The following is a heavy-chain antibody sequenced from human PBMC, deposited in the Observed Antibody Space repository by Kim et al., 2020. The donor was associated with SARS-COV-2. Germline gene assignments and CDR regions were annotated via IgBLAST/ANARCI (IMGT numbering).Heavy chain of an antibody. CDR3: ARGRGTIFGVVIMGWFDP. D-gene: IGHD3-3*01. Sequence: ASVKVSCKASGYTFTSYAMHWVRQAPGQRLEWMGWINAVNGNTKYSQKFQGRVTITRDTSASTAYMELTSLRSEDTAVYYCARGRGTIFGVVIMGWFDPWGQGTLVTVPS. CDR2: INAVNGNT. CDR1: GYTFTSYA. J-gene: IGHJ5*02. V-gene: IGHV1-3*01.